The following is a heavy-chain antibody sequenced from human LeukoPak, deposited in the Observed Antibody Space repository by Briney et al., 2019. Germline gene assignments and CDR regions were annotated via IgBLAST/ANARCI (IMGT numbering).Heavy chain of an antibody. Sequence: GGSLRLSCAASGFTFSSYAMSWVRQAPGKGLEWVSAISGSGGSTYYADSVKGRFTISRDYSKNTLYLQMNSLRAEDTAVYYCAKENYGGNYYYYYGMDVWGQGTTVTVSS. CDR3: AKENYGGNYYYYYGMDV. CDR2: ISGSGGST. D-gene: IGHD4-23*01. J-gene: IGHJ6*02. CDR1: GFTFSSYA. V-gene: IGHV3-23*01.